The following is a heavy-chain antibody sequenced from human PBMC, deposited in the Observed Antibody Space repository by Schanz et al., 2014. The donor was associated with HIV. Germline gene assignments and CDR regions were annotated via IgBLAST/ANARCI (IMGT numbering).Heavy chain of an antibody. D-gene: IGHD2-15*01. Sequence: DVQLVESGGGLIQPGESLRLSCVASGFTFGTTWMYWVRQGPGKGLTWVSSISTTSTYIYYGDSGKGRFTISRDNAQNSLYLQMNSLRAEDTAVYYCALSRPSGYGGSWYFDLWGRGTLVAVSS. V-gene: IGHV3-21*04. J-gene: IGHJ2*01. CDR2: ISTTSTYI. CDR1: GFTFGTTW. CDR3: ALSRPSGYGGSWYFDL.